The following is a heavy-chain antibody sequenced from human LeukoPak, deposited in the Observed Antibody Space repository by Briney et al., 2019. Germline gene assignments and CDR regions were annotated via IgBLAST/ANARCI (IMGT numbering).Heavy chain of an antibody. Sequence: GGSLRLSCAASGFTFSSYVMNWVRQAPGKGLEWVSGISDSGGGTYYADSVKGRFTISRDNSKNTLYLQMNSLRAEDTAVYYCAKLPGRAADYWGQGTLVTVST. V-gene: IGHV3-23*01. CDR3: AKLPGRAADY. J-gene: IGHJ4*02. CDR2: ISDSGGGT. CDR1: GFTFSSYV.